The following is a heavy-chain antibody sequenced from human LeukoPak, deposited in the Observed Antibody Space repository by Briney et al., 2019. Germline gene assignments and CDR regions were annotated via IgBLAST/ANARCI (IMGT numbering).Heavy chain of an antibody. Sequence: SETLSLTCTVSGGSISSYYWSWIRQPAGKGLEWIGRIYTSGSTYYNPSLKSRVTISVGTSKNQFSLKLSSVTAADTAVYYCARHKADSSGFSFDYWGQGTLVTVSS. CDR1: GGSISSYY. CDR2: IYTSGST. J-gene: IGHJ4*02. V-gene: IGHV4-4*07. CDR3: ARHKADSSGFSFDY. D-gene: IGHD3-22*01.